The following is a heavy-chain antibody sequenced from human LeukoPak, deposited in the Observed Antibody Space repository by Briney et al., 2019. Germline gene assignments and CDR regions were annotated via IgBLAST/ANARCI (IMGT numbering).Heavy chain of an antibody. J-gene: IGHJ4*02. CDR1: GFTFSSYS. D-gene: IGHD3-16*02. Sequence: GGSLRLSCAASGFTFSSYSMNWVRQAPGKGLEWVSSISSSSSYIYYADSVKGRFTISRDNAKNSLYLQMNSLRAEDTAVYYCARDQYYDYVWGSYRSGGVDYWGQGTLVTVSS. CDR3: ARDQYYDYVWGSYRSGGVDY. V-gene: IGHV3-21*01. CDR2: ISSSSSYI.